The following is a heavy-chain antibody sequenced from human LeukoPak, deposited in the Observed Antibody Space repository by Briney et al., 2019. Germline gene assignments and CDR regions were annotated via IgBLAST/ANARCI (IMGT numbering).Heavy chain of an antibody. D-gene: IGHD5-12*01. Sequence: ESLKISCKGSGYSFTSYWIGWVRQMPGKGLEWMGIIYPGDSDTRYSPSFQGQVSISADKSISTAYLQWSSLKASDTAMYYCARVPLRGYSGFDNWGQGTLVTVSS. CDR1: GYSFTSYW. J-gene: IGHJ4*02. CDR3: ARVPLRGYSGFDN. CDR2: IYPGDSDT. V-gene: IGHV5-51*01.